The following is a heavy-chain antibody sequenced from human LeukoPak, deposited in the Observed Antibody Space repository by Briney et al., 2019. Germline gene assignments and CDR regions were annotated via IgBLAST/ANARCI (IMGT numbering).Heavy chain of an antibody. CDR2: IYYSGST. Sequence: SETLSLTCTVSGGSISSSSYYWGWIRQPPGKGLEWLGSIYYSGSTYYNPSLKSRVTISVDTSKNQFSLKLSSVTAADTAVYYCAHTDRWYSFDYWGQGTLVTVSS. J-gene: IGHJ4*02. CDR3: AHTDRWYSFDY. D-gene: IGHD4-23*01. CDR1: GGSISSSSYY. V-gene: IGHV4-39*01.